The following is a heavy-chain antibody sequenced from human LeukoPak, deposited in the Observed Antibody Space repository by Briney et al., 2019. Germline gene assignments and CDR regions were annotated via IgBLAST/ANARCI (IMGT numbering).Heavy chain of an antibody. V-gene: IGHV4-34*01. J-gene: IGHJ4*02. CDR3: ARAEMGIAARPFDY. Sequence: PLETLSLTCAVYGGSFSGYYWSWIRQPPGKGLEWIGEINHSGSTNYNPSLKSRVTISVDTSKNQFSLKLSSVAAADTAVYYCARAEMGIAARPFDYWGQGTLVTVSS. CDR1: GGSFSGYY. CDR2: INHSGST. D-gene: IGHD6-6*01.